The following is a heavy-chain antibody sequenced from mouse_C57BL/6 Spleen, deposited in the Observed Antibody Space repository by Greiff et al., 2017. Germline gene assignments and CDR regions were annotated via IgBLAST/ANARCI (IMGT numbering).Heavy chain of an antibody. J-gene: IGHJ4*01. CDR2: IKPSRCYT. CDR3: ASSTYYNAMDY. CDR1: GYTFTSYT. V-gene: IGHV1-4*01. D-gene: IGHD2-12*01. Sequence: QVQLQQSGAELARPGASVKMSCKASGYTFTSYTMHWVKQRPGKGLEWIGYIKPSRCYTKSNQKFKDKATLTADKSPSTAYMQLSSLTSEDSAVDYCASSTYYNAMDYWGQGTSVTVSS.